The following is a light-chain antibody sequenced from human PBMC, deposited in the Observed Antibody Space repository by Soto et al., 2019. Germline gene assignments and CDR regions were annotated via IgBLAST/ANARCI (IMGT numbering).Light chain of an antibody. CDR1: RSVAGSY. Sequence: DIVLTQSPGTLSLSPGERATLYCRASRSVAGSYLAWHQQKPGQAPRVLIYGASNRATGIPDRFSASGSGTDFTLTISRLEPEDFAVYYCQQCGSTPPYTFGQGTKLEIK. V-gene: IGKV3-20*01. CDR2: GAS. J-gene: IGKJ2*01. CDR3: QQCGSTPPYT.